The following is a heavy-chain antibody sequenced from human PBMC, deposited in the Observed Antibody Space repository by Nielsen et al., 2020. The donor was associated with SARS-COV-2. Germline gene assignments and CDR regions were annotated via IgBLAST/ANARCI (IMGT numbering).Heavy chain of an antibody. Sequence: GGSLRLSCAASGFTFSSQWMSWVRQAPGKGLEWLANIKHDGSEQYYVDSVKGRFTMSRDNAKNLLYLQMNSLRDDDTAVYYCARDSYIVPTNYYFDYWGQGALVTVSS. CDR3: ARDSYIVPTNYYFDY. D-gene: IGHD5-12*01. CDR2: IKHDGSEQ. CDR1: GFTFSSQW. V-gene: IGHV3-7*01. J-gene: IGHJ4*02.